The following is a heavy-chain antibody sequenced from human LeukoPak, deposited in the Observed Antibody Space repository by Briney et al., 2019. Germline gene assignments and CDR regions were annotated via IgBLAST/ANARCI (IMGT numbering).Heavy chain of an antibody. CDR3: AKQGPSRNYYYYRLDV. CDR2: ISWTSDTI. Sequence: GGSLRLSCAASGFTFDDYAMHWVRQTPGKGLEWVSGISWTSDTIGYVDSVKGRFTISRDNAKNSLYLQMNSLRAEDTAFYYCAKQGPSRNYYYYRLDVWGQGTTVTVSS. J-gene: IGHJ6*02. V-gene: IGHV3-9*01. CDR1: GFTFDDYA.